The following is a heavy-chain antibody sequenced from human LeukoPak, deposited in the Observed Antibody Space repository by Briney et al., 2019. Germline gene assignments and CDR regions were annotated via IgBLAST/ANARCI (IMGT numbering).Heavy chain of an antibody. D-gene: IGHD6-13*01. CDR3: AKGRITAAGTNDAFDI. CDR2: ISGSGGST. V-gene: IGHV3-23*01. J-gene: IGHJ3*02. CDR1: RFTFSSYA. Sequence: GGSLRLSCAASRFTFSSYAMSWVRHAPGKGLEWVSGISGSGGSTYYAESAKGRFAISRDNPKNTLDLQMNSLRAEDTAVYYCAKGRITAAGTNDAFDIWGQGTMVTVSS.